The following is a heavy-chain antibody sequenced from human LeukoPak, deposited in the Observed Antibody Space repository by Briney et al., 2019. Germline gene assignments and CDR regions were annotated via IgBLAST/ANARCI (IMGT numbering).Heavy chain of an antibody. J-gene: IGHJ3*02. CDR1: GYSFTDYF. D-gene: IGHD6-19*01. V-gene: IGHV1-2*06. CDR2: INPYGGDR. Sequence: ASVKVSCKASGYSFTDYFLYLVRQAPAQGLEWMGLINPYGGDRNYAQKFQGRVTMTRDRSISKAYMELNSLKSGDTAVYLCPRLSTASRHWLAAADIWGQGTVVTVSS. CDR3: PRLSTASRHWLAAADI.